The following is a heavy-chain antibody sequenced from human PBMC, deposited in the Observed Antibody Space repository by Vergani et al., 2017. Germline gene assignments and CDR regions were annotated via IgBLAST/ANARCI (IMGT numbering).Heavy chain of an antibody. J-gene: IGHJ2*01. V-gene: IGHV5-51*03. Sequence: EVQLVPSGAEVKKPGESLKISCKGSGYSFTSYWIGWVRQMPGKGLEWMGIIYPGDSDTRYSPSFQGQVTISADKSISTAYLQWSSLKASDTAMYYCARRPQDLAAAGDWYFDLWGRGTLVTVSS. D-gene: IGHD6-13*01. CDR3: ARRPQDLAAAGDWYFDL. CDR1: GYSFTSYW. CDR2: IYPGDSDT.